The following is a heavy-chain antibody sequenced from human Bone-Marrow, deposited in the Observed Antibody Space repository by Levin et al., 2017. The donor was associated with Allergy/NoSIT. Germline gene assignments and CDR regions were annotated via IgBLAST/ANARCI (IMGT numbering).Heavy chain of an antibody. CDR2: TSHDEGNK. CDR3: ATSPGVAVAANKWYFAY. J-gene: IGHJ4*02. CDR1: GFTFSGQA. Sequence: GGSLRLSCVASGFTFSGQAMHWVRQAPGKGLEWVAATSHDEGNKYYADSVKGRFTISRDNSKNTLFLQMNSLRAEDTAVYYCATSPGVAVAANKWYFAYWGQGTLVTVSS. V-gene: IGHV3-30-3*01. D-gene: IGHD6-19*01.